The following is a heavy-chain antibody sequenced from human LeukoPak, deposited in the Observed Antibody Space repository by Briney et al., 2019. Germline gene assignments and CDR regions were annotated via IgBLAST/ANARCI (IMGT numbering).Heavy chain of an antibody. J-gene: IGHJ3*02. V-gene: IGHV1-2*02. Sequence: GASVKVSCKASGYTFTAYYMHWVRQAPGQGLEWMGWINPNSGGTYFAQIFQGRVTMTRDTSISAIYMELSRLRSDDTAVYYCARGHNYYDRVNNDAFDIWGQGTLVTVSS. D-gene: IGHD3-22*01. CDR1: GYTFTAYY. CDR2: INPNSGGT. CDR3: ARGHNYYDRVNNDAFDI.